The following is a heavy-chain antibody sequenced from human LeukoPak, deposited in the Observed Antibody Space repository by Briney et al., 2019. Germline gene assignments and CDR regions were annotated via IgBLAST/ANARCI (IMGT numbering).Heavy chain of an antibody. Sequence: GGSLRLSCTASRFTFSSYAMSWVRQAPGKRLEWVSAISGSGGTPYYADSLKGRFTISGDNSKNTLYLQMNSLRAEDTAVYYCAKVATVSALDGMDVWGQGTTVTVSS. D-gene: IGHD2-21*02. CDR1: RFTFSSYA. CDR2: ISGSGGTP. V-gene: IGHV3-23*01. J-gene: IGHJ6*02. CDR3: AKVATVSALDGMDV.